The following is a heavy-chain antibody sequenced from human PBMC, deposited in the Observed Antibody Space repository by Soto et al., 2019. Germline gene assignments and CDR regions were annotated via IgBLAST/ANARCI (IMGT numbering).Heavy chain of an antibody. J-gene: IGHJ4*02. CDR1: GYTFTTYY. D-gene: IGHD2-15*01. V-gene: IGHV1-46*01. Sequence: QVQLVQSGAEVKRPGASVKVSCKASGYTFTTYYMHWVRQAPGQGLDWLGIINPNGGSTTYAQQFQGRVTMTRDTSTSTVYLELSSLRSEDTAVYYCARAGYCSGGTCFHGNCDYWGQGTLVTVSA. CDR2: INPNGGST. CDR3: ARAGYCSGGTCFHGNCDY.